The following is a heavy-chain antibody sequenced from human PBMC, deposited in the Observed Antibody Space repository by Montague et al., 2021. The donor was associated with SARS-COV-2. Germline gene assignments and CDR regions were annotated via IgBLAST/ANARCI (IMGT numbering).Heavy chain of an antibody. CDR1: GFTLRSFA. CDR3: AKDASYNILSGPWSLWGRFAFDI. J-gene: IGHJ3*02. CDR2: VTGGGLTK. Sequence: SLRLSCAASGFTLRSFAMSWVRQAPGQGLEWVSAVTGGGLTKYYADSMQGRFIISRDNSKNTLYLQMNSLRAEDTAVYYCAKDASYNILSGPWSLWGRFAFDIWGQGTMVTVSS. D-gene: IGHD3-9*01. V-gene: IGHV3-23*01.